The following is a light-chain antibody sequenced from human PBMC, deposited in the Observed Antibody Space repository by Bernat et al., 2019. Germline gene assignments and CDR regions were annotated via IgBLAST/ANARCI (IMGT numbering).Light chain of an antibody. Sequence: DIQMTQSPSSLSASVGDRLTITCRASQSISSYLNWYQQKPGKAPNLLIYAASSLQSGVPSRFSGSGSGTDFTLTISSLQPEGFATYYCQQGYSTPWTVGQGRKVEIK. CDR3: QQGYSTPWT. CDR1: QSISSY. V-gene: IGKV1-39*01. J-gene: IGKJ1*01. CDR2: AAS.